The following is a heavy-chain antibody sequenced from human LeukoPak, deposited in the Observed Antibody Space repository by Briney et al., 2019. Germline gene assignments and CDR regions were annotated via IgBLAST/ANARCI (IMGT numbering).Heavy chain of an antibody. CDR3: ARPVIDSSGYYFDY. CDR1: GGSISSYY. J-gene: IGHJ4*02. Sequence: SETLSLTCTVSGGSISSYYWSWIRQHPGKGLEWIGYIYYSGSTYYNPSLKSRVTISVDTSKNQFSLKLSSVTAADTAVYYCARPVIDSSGYYFDYWGQGTLVTVSS. CDR2: IYYSGST. D-gene: IGHD3-22*01. V-gene: IGHV4-59*06.